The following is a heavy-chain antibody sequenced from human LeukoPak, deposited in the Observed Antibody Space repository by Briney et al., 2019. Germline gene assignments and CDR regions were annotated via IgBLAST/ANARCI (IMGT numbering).Heavy chain of an antibody. CDR1: GVTFSSYA. Sequence: GGSLRLSCAASGVTFSSYAMTWVRQAPGKGLEWVSGISGSGGTTYYADSVKGRFTISRDNSKNTLYLQMNSLRAEDTAVYYCAENYGDSYFDYWGQGTLVTVSS. CDR2: ISGSGGTT. D-gene: IGHD4-17*01. V-gene: IGHV3-23*01. J-gene: IGHJ4*02. CDR3: AENYGDSYFDY.